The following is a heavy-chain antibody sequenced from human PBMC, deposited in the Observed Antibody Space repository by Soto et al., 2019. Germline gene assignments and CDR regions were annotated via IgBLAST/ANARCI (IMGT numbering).Heavy chain of an antibody. CDR1: GGSFSGYY. Sequence: SETLSLTCAVYGGSFSGYYWSWIRQPPGKGLEWIGEINHSGSTNYNPSLKSRVTISVDTSKNQFSLKLSSVTAADTAVYYCARGIARITMVRGVILKPYYFDYWGQGTLVTVSS. V-gene: IGHV4-34*01. J-gene: IGHJ4*02. D-gene: IGHD3-10*01. CDR3: ARGIARITMVRGVILKPYYFDY. CDR2: INHSGST.